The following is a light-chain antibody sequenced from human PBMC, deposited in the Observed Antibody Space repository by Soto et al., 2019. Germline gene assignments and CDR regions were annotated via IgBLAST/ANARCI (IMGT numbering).Light chain of an antibody. CDR3: QQSYSIPIT. CDR2: KAS. V-gene: IGKV1-5*03. Sequence: DIQMTQSPSSLSASVGDRVTITCRASQTISSWLAWYQQKPGKAPKLLIYKASTLETGVPSRFSGSGSGTDFTLTISSLQPEDFATYHCQQSYSIPITFGQGTRLEIK. CDR1: QTISSW. J-gene: IGKJ5*01.